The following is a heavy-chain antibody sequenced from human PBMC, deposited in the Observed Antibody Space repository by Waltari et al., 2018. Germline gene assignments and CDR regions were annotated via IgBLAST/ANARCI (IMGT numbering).Heavy chain of an antibody. V-gene: IGHV1-2*06. J-gene: IGHJ5*02. CDR2: VNPNSSGT. Sequence: QVQLVQSGAEVKKPGASVKVSCKASGYTFTGYYMHWLRQAPGQGLEWMGRVNPNSSGTNYAQKFQCRVTMNRDTSISTAYMELSRLRSDDTAVYYCAREGERWFDPWGQGTLVTVSS. CDR3: AREGERWFDP. CDR1: GYTFTGYY. D-gene: IGHD1-1*01.